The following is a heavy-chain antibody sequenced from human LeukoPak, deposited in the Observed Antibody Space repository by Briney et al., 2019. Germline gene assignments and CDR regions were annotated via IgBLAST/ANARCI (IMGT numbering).Heavy chain of an antibody. Sequence: PSETLSLTCAVYGGSFSGYYWSWIRQPPGKGLEWIGEINHSGRTTYNPYLKSRVTISVDTTKNQVSLKLSSVTAADTAVYYCARLIRQLVPYYYYYMDVWGKGTTVTVSS. J-gene: IGHJ6*03. CDR1: GGSFSGYY. D-gene: IGHD6-6*01. V-gene: IGHV4-34*01. CDR2: INHSGRT. CDR3: ARLIRQLVPYYYYYMDV.